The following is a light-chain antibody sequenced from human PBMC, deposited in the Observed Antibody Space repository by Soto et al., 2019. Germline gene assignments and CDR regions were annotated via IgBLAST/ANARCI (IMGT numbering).Light chain of an antibody. CDR3: HQSYSTPYT. V-gene: IGKV1-39*01. CDR1: QSISSY. Sequence: DIQLTHSPSYLSASVGDRVTITCRASQSISSYLNWYQQKPGKAPKLLLYAESSLQSGVPSRFSGSGSGTDFTLTISSLQPEDFATYYCHQSYSTPYTFGQGTKLEIK. J-gene: IGKJ2*01. CDR2: AES.